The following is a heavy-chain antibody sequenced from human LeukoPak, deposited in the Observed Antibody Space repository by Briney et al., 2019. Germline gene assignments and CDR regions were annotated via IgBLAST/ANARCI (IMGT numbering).Heavy chain of an antibody. CDR2: INPNSGGT. J-gene: IGHJ4*02. D-gene: IGHD1-26*01. CDR1: GYTFTGYY. Sequence: ASVKVSCKASGYTFTGYYMHWVRQAPGQGLEWMGRINPNSGGTNYAQKFQGRVTMTRDTSISTAYMELSRLRSDHTAVYYCARVQFELTKDFDYWGQGTLVTVSS. V-gene: IGHV1-2*06. CDR3: ARVQFELTKDFDY.